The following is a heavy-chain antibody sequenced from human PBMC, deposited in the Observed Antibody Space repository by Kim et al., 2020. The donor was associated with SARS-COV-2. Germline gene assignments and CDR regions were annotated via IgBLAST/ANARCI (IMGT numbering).Heavy chain of an antibody. J-gene: IGHJ4*02. CDR1: GFTFSDYY. CDR2: ISSSSSYP. D-gene: IGHD3-22*01. CDR3: ARDKRMGYYDSYDY. V-gene: IGHV3-11*05. Sequence: GGSLRLSCAASGFTFSDYYMSWIRQASGKGLEWVSYISSSSSYPNYADSVKGRFTISRDNAKNSLYLQMNSLRAEDTAVYYCARDKRMGYYDSYDYWGQGTLVTVSS.